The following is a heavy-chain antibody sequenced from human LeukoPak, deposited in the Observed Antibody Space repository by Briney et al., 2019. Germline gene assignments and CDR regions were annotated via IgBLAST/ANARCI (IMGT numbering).Heavy chain of an antibody. J-gene: IGHJ6*02. CDR1: GGSFSGYY. D-gene: IGHD6-13*01. V-gene: IGHV4-34*01. CDR2: INHSGST. Sequence: PSETLSLTCAVYGGSFSGYYWNWIRQPPGKGLEWIGEINHSGSTNYNPSLKSRVTISVDTSKNQFSLKLSSVTAADTAVYYCARGSMGGDSSSWSHYYYGMDVWGQGTTVTVSS. CDR3: ARGSMGGDSSSWSHYYYGMDV.